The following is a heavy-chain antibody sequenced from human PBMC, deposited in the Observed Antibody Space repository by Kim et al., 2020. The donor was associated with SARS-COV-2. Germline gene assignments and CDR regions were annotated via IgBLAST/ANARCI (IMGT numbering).Heavy chain of an antibody. J-gene: IGHJ6*02. CDR1: GGSISSYY. D-gene: IGHD4-17*01. V-gene: IGHV4-59*01. CDR3: ARGGGTVTTHYYYYGMDV. Sequence: SETLSLTCTVSGGSISSYYWSWIRQPPGKGLEWIGYIYYSGSTNYNPSLKSRVTISVDTSKNQFSLKLSSVTAADTAVYYCARGGGTVTTHYYYYGMDVWGQGTTVTVSS. CDR2: IYYSGST.